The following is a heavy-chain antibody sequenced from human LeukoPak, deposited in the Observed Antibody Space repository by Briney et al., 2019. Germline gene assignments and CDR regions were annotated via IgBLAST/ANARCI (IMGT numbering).Heavy chain of an antibody. J-gene: IGHJ4*02. D-gene: IGHD2-15*01. CDR1: GFIFSNHG. CDR2: ISNDGSIK. Sequence: GGSLRLSCAASGFIFSNHGMHWVRQAPGKGLEWVAIISNDGSIKHYADSVKGRFTISRDNSENTLYLQMNSLRDEDTAVYYCAKACGSGVICHYFDYCGPGTLVTVSS. V-gene: IGHV3-30*18. CDR3: AKACGSGVICHYFDY.